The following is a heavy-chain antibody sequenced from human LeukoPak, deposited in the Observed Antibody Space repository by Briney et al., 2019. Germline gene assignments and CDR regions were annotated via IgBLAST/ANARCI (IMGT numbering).Heavy chain of an antibody. CDR2: IIPILGIA. CDR1: GGTFSSYA. CDR3: ARDRTKRGYSGYDDY. V-gene: IGHV1-69*04. Sequence: ASVKVSCKASGGTFSSYAISWARQAPGQGLEWMGRIIPILGIANYAQEFQGRVTITADKSTSTAYMELSRLRSEDTAVYYCARDRTKRGYSGYDDYWGQGTLVTVSS. D-gene: IGHD5-12*01. J-gene: IGHJ4*02.